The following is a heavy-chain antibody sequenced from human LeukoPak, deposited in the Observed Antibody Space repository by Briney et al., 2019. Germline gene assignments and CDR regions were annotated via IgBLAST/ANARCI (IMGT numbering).Heavy chain of an antibody. J-gene: IGHJ4*02. CDR1: GYTFTSYA. CDR2: INAGNGNT. Sequence: GASVKVSCKASGYTFTSYAMHWVRQAPGQRLEWMGWINAGNGNTKYSQKFQGRVTITRDTSASTAYMELSSLRSEDTAVYYCARSSPGGSPWIQLWPPFDYWGQGTLVTVSS. D-gene: IGHD5-18*01. V-gene: IGHV1-3*01. CDR3: ARSSPGGSPWIQLWPPFDY.